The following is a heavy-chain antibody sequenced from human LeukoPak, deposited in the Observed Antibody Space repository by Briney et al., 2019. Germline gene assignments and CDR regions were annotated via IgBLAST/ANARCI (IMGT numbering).Heavy chain of an antibody. J-gene: IGHJ4*02. V-gene: IGHV1-69*13. Sequence: ASVKVSCKASGGTFSSYAISWVRQAPGQGLEWMGGIIPIFGTANYAQKFQGRVTITADESTSTAYMELSSLRSEDTAVYYCARDLGGDYYDSSGYSDYWGQGTLITVSS. D-gene: IGHD3-22*01. CDR1: GGTFSSYA. CDR3: ARDLGGDYYDSSGYSDY. CDR2: IIPIFGTA.